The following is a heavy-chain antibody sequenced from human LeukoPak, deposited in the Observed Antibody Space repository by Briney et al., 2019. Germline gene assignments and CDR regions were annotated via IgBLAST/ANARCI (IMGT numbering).Heavy chain of an antibody. CDR1: GVMFPSYW. CDR3: ARRHHFGFLDS. CDR2: IKQDGSEK. D-gene: IGHD3-10*01. J-gene: IGHJ4*02. Sequence: PGGSLRLSCAASGVMFPSYWMTWVRQAPEKGLEWVANIKQDGSEKYYVDSVKDRFTISRDNAKNSVYLQMNSLRAEDTAVYYCARRHHFGFLDSWGQGTLVTVSS. V-gene: IGHV3-7*04.